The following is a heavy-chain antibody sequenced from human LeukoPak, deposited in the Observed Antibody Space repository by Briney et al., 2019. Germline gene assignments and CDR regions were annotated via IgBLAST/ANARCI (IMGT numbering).Heavy chain of an antibody. D-gene: IGHD3-10*01. CDR1: GGSISSSNW. Sequence: SGTLSLTCAVSGGSISSSNWWSWVRQPPGKGLEWIGEIYHSGSTNYNPSLKSRVTISVDRSKNQFSLKLSSVTAADTAVYYCARALSRGVTPNFDYWGQGTLVTVSS. J-gene: IGHJ4*02. CDR3: ARALSRGVTPNFDY. CDR2: IYHSGST. V-gene: IGHV4-4*02.